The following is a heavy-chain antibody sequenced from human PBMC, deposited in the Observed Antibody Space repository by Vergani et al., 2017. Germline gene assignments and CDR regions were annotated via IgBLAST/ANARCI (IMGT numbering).Heavy chain of an antibody. D-gene: IGHD2-15*01. CDR1: NDSVSNTFYY. CDR3: TRHLAVVAANNWLDP. V-gene: IGHV4-39*01. J-gene: IGHJ5*02. CDR2: ISYSGST. Sequence: QVQLQESGPGLVKPSETLSLTCTVSNDSVSNTFYYWGWIRQTPGKGLEWIGSISYSGSTYYNPSLESRVTMSVDTSKSQFSLKLSSVTAADTAVYYCTRHLAVVAANNWLDPWGQGTMVTVSS.